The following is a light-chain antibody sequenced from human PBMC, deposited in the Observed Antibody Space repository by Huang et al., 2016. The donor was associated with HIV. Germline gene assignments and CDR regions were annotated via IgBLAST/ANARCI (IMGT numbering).Light chain of an antibody. CDR2: WAS. Sequence: DVVMTQSPEFLSVSPGEKATINCRSTQSLLYSLNSKNYLAWFQQKPGRPPRVLSYWASKRESGVPDRFTGSGSGTDFSLTINNLQAEDVARYYCQQYYKIPLTFGQGTTVEIK. V-gene: IGKV4-1*01. CDR3: QQYYKIPLT. CDR1: QSLLYSLNSKNY. J-gene: IGKJ4*01.